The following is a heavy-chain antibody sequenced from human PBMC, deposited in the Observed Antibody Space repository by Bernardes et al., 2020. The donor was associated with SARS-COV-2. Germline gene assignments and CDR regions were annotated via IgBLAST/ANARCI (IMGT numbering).Heavy chain of an antibody. D-gene: IGHD4-17*01. CDR2: MRSNANGYAT. Sequence: GGSLRLSCATSGFHFSGSAIQWVRQAPGKALEWVGRMRSNANGYATTYLASGRGRFIISRDDSTYTAYLQINSLKIEDTAGYYCTGDYLYWGQGTLLTVSS. CDR3: TGDYLY. V-gene: IGHV3-73*01. CDR1: GFHFSGSA. J-gene: IGHJ4*02.